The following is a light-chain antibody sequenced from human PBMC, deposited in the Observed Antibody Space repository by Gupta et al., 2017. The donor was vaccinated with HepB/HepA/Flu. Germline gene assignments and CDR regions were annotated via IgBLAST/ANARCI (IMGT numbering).Light chain of an antibody. CDR1: SSDVGGYNY. CDR2: DVT. V-gene: IGLV2-14*01. J-gene: IGLJ2*01. CDR3: SSYTSSGTLI. Sequence: QSALTQPASVSGSPGQSIPISCTGTSSDVGGYNYVSWYQQHPGKAPKLMIYDVTIRPSGVSNRFSGSKSGDTASLTISGLQAEDEADYYCSSYTSSGTLIFGGGTEVTVL.